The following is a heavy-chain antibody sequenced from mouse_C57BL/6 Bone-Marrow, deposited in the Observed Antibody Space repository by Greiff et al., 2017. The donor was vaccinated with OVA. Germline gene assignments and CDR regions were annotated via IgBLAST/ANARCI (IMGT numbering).Heavy chain of an antibody. J-gene: IGHJ3*01. Sequence: EVQGVESGGGLVKPGGSLKLSCAASGFTFSSYTMSWVRQTPEKRLEWVATISGGGGNTYYPDSVKGRFTISRDNAKNTLYLQMSSLRSEDTALYYCARYYDYEFAYWGQGTLVTVSA. CDR3: ARYYDYEFAY. CDR2: ISGGGGNT. D-gene: IGHD2-4*01. V-gene: IGHV5-9*01. CDR1: GFTFSSYT.